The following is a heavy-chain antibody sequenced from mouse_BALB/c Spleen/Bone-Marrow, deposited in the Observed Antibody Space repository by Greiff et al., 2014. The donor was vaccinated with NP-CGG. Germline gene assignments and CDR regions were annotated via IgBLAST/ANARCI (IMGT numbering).Heavy chain of an antibody. CDR2: IYPGDGDT. Sequence: VQLVESGAELARPGASVKLSCKASGYTLTSYWMQWVKQRPGQGLEWIGAIYPGDGDTRYTQKFKGKATLTADKSSSTAYMQLSSLASEDSAVYYCARGYPSDYWGQGTTLTVSS. CDR3: ARGYPSDY. D-gene: IGHD3-2*02. CDR1: GYTLTSYW. V-gene: IGHV1-87*01. J-gene: IGHJ2*01.